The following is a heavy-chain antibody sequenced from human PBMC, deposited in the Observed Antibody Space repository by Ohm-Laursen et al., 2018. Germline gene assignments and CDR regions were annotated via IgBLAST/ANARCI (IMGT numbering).Heavy chain of an antibody. CDR2: VRGSGGGT. D-gene: IGHD3-22*01. V-gene: IGHV3-23*01. J-gene: IGHJ3*02. Sequence: SLRLSCAASGFTFSSYAMSWVRQAPGKGLEWVSVVRGSGGGTYYADSVKGRFTISRDNSKNTLYLQMNSLRAEDTAVYYCARATERDYYDSSDITDAFDIWGQGTMVTVSS. CDR1: GFTFSSYA. CDR3: ARATERDYYDSSDITDAFDI.